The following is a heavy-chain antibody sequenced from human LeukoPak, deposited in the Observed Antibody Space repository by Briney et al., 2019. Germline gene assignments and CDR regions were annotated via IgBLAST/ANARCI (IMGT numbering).Heavy chain of an antibody. V-gene: IGHV4-30-2*01. CDR2: IYHSGST. CDR1: GGSISSGGYS. D-gene: IGHD6-13*01. J-gene: IGHJ4*02. CDR3: ARDRGWGSSSWYSIDY. Sequence: SGTLSLTCAVSGGSISSGGYSWSWIRQPPGKGLEWIGYIYHSGSTYYNPSLKSRVTISVDRSKNQFSLKLSSVTAADTAVYYCARDRGWGSSSWYSIDYWGQGTLVTVSS.